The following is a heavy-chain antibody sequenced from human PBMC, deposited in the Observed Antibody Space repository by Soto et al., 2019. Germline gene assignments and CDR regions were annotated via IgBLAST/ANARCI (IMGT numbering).Heavy chain of an antibody. CDR3: ARDRRTYYYDSSGYPFDY. Sequence: VKVSCKASGGTFSSYAISWVRQAPGQGLEWMGGIIPILGIANYAQKFQGRVTITADKSTSTAYMELSSLRSEDTAVYYCARDRRTYYYDSSGYPFDYWGQGTLVTVSS. CDR2: IIPILGIA. V-gene: IGHV1-69*10. CDR1: GGTFSSYA. J-gene: IGHJ4*02. D-gene: IGHD3-22*01.